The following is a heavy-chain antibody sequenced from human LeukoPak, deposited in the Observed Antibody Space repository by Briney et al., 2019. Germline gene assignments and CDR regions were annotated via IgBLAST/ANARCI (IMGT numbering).Heavy chain of an antibody. CDR2: IKYDGSEK. CDR3: ARDYYSYSRGSWAFDI. J-gene: IGHJ3*02. Sequence: GPLRLSCTASGLRFSGQWMNWVRQSPGQGLEWVANIKYDGSEKYYVDSVKGRFTISREDAKNSLSLQMDSVRPEDTAVYYCARDYYSYSRGSWAFDIWGQGTMVTVSS. CDR1: GLRFSGQW. D-gene: IGHD3-22*01. V-gene: IGHV3-7*01.